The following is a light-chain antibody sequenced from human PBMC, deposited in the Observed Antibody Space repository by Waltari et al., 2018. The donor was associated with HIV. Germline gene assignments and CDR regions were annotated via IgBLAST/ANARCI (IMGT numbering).Light chain of an antibody. V-gene: IGKV1-39*01. J-gene: IGKJ4*01. CDR2: GAT. CDR3: QQSYSIPLT. CDR1: QSINSY. Sequence: DIQMTQSPSYLSASVGDRVTITCRASQSINSYLNWYQQKPRKAPKLLIYGATSLQSGVPSRFSGSGSGTDFTLTISSLQPEDFATYYCQQSYSIPLTFGGGTKVGIK.